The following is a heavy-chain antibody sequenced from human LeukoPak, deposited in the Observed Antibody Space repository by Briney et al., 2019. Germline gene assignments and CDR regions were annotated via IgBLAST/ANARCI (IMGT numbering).Heavy chain of an antibody. CDR1: GGSISSSSYY. J-gene: IGHJ5*02. Sequence: SETLSLTCTVSGGSISSSSYYWGWIRQPPGKGLEWIGSIYYSGSTYYNPSLKSRVTISVDTSKNQFSLKLSSVTAADTAVYYCARSIAAAVWFDPWGQGTLVTVSS. V-gene: IGHV4-39*07. CDR3: ARSIAAAVWFDP. D-gene: IGHD6-13*01. CDR2: IYYSGST.